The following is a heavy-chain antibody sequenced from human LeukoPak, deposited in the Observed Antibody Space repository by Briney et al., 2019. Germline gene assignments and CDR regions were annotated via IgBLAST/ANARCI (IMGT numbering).Heavy chain of an antibody. V-gene: IGHV1-2*02. J-gene: IGHJ6*02. CDR2: INPNSGGT. Sequence: ASVKVSCKASGYTFTGYYMHWVRQAPGQGLEWMGWINPNSGGTNYAQKFQGRVTMTRDTSISTAYMELSRLRPDDTAVYYCARDLGDCSGGSCYSKYYYYGMDVWGQGTTVTVSS. CDR1: GYTFTGYY. CDR3: ARDLGDCSGGSCYSKYYYYGMDV. D-gene: IGHD2-15*01.